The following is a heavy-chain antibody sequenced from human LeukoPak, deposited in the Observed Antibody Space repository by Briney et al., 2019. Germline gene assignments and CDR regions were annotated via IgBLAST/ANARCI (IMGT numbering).Heavy chain of an antibody. CDR2: IKQDGNEK. V-gene: IGHV3-7*01. D-gene: IGHD3-22*01. CDR3: AREPPRYYYDSSGYGLNDY. J-gene: IGHJ4*02. CDR1: GFTLNAYW. Sequence: GGSLRLSCAASGFTLNAYWMSWVRQAPGKGLEWVANIKQDGNEKNYVDSVEGRFTISRDNAKNSLYLQMNSLRAEDTAVYYCAREPPRYYYDSSGYGLNDYWGQGTLVTVSS.